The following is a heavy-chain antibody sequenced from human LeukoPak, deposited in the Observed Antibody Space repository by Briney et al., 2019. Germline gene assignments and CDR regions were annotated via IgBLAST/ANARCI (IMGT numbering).Heavy chain of an antibody. CDR2: INPKTGDA. CDR3: ARPGNWWFDP. V-gene: IGHV1-2*02. CDR1: GYIFSAYY. J-gene: IGHJ5*02. D-gene: IGHD3-10*01. Sequence: GASVKVSCNASGYIFSAYYMHWVRQAPGPGLEWMGWINPKTGDATYAQKFQGRGTMTRDTSISTAYVEVSRLTSDDTAVYYCARPGNWWFDPWGQGTLVTVSS.